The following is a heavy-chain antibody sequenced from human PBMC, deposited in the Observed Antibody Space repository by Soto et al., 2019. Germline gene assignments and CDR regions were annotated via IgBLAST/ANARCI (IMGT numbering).Heavy chain of an antibody. D-gene: IGHD3-22*01. Sequence: QVQLVQSGAEVKKPGSSVKVSCKASGGTFSSYAISWVRQAPGQGLEWMGGIIPIFGTANCAQKFQGRVTITADESTSTAYMELSSLRSEDTAVYYCARYYDSSGYSLFAFDIWGQGTMVTVSS. CDR1: GGTFSSYA. J-gene: IGHJ3*02. CDR2: IIPIFGTA. V-gene: IGHV1-69*01. CDR3: ARYYDSSGYSLFAFDI.